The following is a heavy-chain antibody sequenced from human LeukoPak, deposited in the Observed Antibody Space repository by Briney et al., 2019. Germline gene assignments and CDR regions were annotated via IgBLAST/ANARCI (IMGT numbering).Heavy chain of an antibody. Sequence: GGSLRLSYAASGFTFSSDWMNWVRQAPGKGLEWVANIKQDGSVKNYVDSVKGRFTISRDNAKNSLFLQMNSLRAEDTAVYYCARDPSGSPVFDPWGQGTLVTVSS. CDR2: IKQDGSVK. CDR3: ARDPSGSPVFDP. J-gene: IGHJ5*02. V-gene: IGHV3-7*01. CDR1: GFTFSSDW. D-gene: IGHD3-10*01.